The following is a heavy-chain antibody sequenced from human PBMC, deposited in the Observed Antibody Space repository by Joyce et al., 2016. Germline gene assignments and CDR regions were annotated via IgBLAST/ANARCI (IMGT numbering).Heavy chain of an antibody. CDR2: IIPAYGTA. J-gene: IGHJ5*02. CDR3: ARDAQMFEYFGSEGVSYNWFDP. V-gene: IGHV1-69*12. Sequence: VQLAQSEAEVKKPGSSVKVSCRASGGSFSVPAIRWVRQAPGQGLEWMGGIIPAYGTANYAQNFQDRVTITADEYTTTAYMELSDLRPEDTAIYYCARDAQMFEYFGSEGVSYNWFDPWGQGTLVTVSS. CDR1: GGSFSVPA. D-gene: IGHD3-3*01.